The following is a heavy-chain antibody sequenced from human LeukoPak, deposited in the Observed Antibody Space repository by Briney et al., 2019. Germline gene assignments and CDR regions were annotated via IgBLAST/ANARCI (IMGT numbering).Heavy chain of an antibody. V-gene: IGHV3-33*01. J-gene: IGHJ4*02. D-gene: IGHD3-10*01. CDR2: IWYDGSKK. CDR1: GFTFSSYG. Sequence: GGSLRLSCAASGFTFSSYGMHWVRQAPGKGLEGVAVIWYDGSKKYYADSVKGRFTISRDNSKNTLYLQMNSLRAEDTAVYYCARAYYYGSGRVFDYWGQGTLVTVSS. CDR3: ARAYYYGSGRVFDY.